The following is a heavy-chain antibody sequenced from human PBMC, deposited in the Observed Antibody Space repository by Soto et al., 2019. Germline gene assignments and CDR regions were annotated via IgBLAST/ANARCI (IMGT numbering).Heavy chain of an antibody. Sequence: EVQLLESGGGLLQTGGSLRLSCAASGFTFSIYAMSWVRQAPGKGLEWVSAISGSGGSTYYADSVKGRFTIARDNSKNTLYLQMNSLRAEDTAVYYCAKRQGLYSNHDAFDLWGQGTMVTVSS. CDR2: ISGSGGST. D-gene: IGHD6-13*01. CDR1: GFTFSIYA. J-gene: IGHJ3*01. CDR3: AKRQGLYSNHDAFDL. V-gene: IGHV3-23*01.